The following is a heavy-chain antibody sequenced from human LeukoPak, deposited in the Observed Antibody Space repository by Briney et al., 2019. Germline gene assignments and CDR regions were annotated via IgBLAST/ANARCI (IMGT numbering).Heavy chain of an antibody. J-gene: IGHJ6*03. Sequence: SETLSLTCTVSGGSISSYYWSWIRQPPGKGLEWIGYIYTSGSTNYNPSLKSRVTISVDTSKNQFSLKLSSVTAADTAVYYCARGSQYYYYYYMDVWGKGTTVTVSS. CDR2: IYTSGST. CDR1: GGSISSYY. D-gene: IGHD3-10*01. V-gene: IGHV4-4*09. CDR3: ARGSQYYYYYYMDV.